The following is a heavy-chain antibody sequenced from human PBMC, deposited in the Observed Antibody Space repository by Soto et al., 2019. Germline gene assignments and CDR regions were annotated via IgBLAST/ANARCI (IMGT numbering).Heavy chain of an antibody. CDR3: ATDTGSYYYYGMDV. CDR1: GFTFSSYW. Sequence: EVQLVESGGGLVQPGGSLRLSCAASGFTFSSYWMSWVRQAPGKGLEWVANIKQDGSEKYYVDSVKGRFTISRDNAKNSLYLQMNSLRAEDTAVYYCATDTGSYYYYGMDVWGQWTTVTVSS. CDR2: IKQDGSEK. J-gene: IGHJ6*02. D-gene: IGHD5-18*01. V-gene: IGHV3-7*03.